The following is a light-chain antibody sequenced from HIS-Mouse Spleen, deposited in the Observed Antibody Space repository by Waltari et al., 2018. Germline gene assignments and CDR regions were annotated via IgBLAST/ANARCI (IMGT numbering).Light chain of an antibody. CDR2: EVS. CDR3: SSYAGSNNLV. V-gene: IGLV2-8*01. Sequence: QSALTQPPSASGSPGQAVTISCTGTSSDVGGYNSFSWYQPHPGKAPKLMTYEVSKRPSGVPDRFSGSKSGNTASLTVSGLQAEDEADYYCSSYAGSNNLVFGGGTKLTVL. J-gene: IGLJ2*01. CDR1: SSDVGGYNS.